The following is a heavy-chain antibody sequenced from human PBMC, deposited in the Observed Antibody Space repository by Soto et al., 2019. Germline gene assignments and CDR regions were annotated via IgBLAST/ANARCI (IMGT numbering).Heavy chain of an antibody. CDR3: AKVAEDTAMVLHLDS. CDR2: SSFSGTTT. Sequence: GGSLRLSCAASGFTFGNFAMAWVRLAPGKGLEWVAGSSFSGTTTYYADSVKGRFIIPRDTSQQTLYLQMSSLRVEDTAVYYCAKVAEDTAMVLHLDSWGQGTLVTVSS. V-gene: IGHV3-23*01. D-gene: IGHD5-18*01. CDR1: GFTFGNFA. J-gene: IGHJ4*02.